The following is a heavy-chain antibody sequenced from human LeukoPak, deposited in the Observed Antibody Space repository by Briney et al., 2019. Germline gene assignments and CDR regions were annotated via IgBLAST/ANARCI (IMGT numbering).Heavy chain of an antibody. CDR2: ITSTSSST. Sequence: GGSLRLSCAASGFTFSSYEMNWVRQAPGKGLEWVSDITSTSSSTNYADSVKGRFTISRDNAKKSLYLQMNSLRVEDTAVYYCARDKGTYWGQGTLVTVSS. J-gene: IGHJ4*02. CDR1: GFTFSSYE. V-gene: IGHV3-48*03. CDR3: ARDKGTY.